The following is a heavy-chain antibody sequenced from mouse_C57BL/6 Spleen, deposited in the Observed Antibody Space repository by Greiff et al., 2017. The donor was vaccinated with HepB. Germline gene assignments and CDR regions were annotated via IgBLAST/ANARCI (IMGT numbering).Heavy chain of an antibody. V-gene: IGHV1-52*01. J-gene: IGHJ3*01. D-gene: IGHD1-1*01. CDR3: ARSYGSSFFAY. CDR1: GYTFTSYW. CDR2: IDPSDSET. Sequence: VQLQQPGAELVRPGSSVKLSCKASGYTFTSYWMHWVKQRPIQGLEWIGNIDPSDSETHYNQKFKDKATLTVDKSSSTAYMQLSSLTSEDSAVYYCARSYGSSFFAYWGQGTLVTVSA.